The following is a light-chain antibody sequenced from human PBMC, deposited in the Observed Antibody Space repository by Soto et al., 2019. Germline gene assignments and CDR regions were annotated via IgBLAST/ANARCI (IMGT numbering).Light chain of an antibody. CDR2: DAS. CDR1: RSVNSY. Sequence: EIVLTHSPATLSLSPGEIATLSCRASRSVNSYLAWYQQKPGQAPRLLITDASNRATGIPARFSGSGSGTDFTLTISSLEPEDFAVYYCQHRSEWPVSFGQGTRLEIK. V-gene: IGKV3-11*01. CDR3: QHRSEWPVS. J-gene: IGKJ5*01.